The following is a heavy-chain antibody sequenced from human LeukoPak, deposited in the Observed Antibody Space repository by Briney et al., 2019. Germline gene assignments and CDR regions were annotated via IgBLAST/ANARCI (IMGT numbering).Heavy chain of an antibody. J-gene: IGHJ4*02. Sequence: ASVKVSCKASGYTFTSYDINWVRQATGQGLEWMGWMNPNSGNTGYAQKFQGRVTMTRNTSISTAYMELSSLRSKDTAVYYCASTVVSAADYFDYWGQGTLVTVSS. V-gene: IGHV1-8*01. CDR3: ASTVVSAADYFDY. D-gene: IGHD2-2*01. CDR1: GYTFTSYD. CDR2: MNPNSGNT.